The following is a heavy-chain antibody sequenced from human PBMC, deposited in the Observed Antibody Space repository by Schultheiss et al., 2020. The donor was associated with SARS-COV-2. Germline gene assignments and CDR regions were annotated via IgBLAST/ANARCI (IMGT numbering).Heavy chain of an antibody. CDR3: ASKYLKAPLYYYYGMDV. D-gene: IGHD3-10*01. J-gene: IGHJ6*02. CDR1: GYTFTSYG. CDR2: ISAYNGNT. V-gene: IGHV1-18*01. Sequence: ASVKVSCKASGYTFTSYGISWVRQAPGQGLEWMGWISAYNGNTNYAQKLQGRVTMTTDTSTSTAYMELRSLRSYDTAVYYCASKYLKAPLYYYYGMDVWGQGSTVTVAS.